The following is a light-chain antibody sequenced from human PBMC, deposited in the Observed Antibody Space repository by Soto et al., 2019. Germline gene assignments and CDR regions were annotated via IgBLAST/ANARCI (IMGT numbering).Light chain of an antibody. CDR2: SES. Sequence: VLTQSPGTLSVSAGERGTLSCRASQNLGTLYLAWFQQKSGQAPRLLIYSESRRATGIPDRSTGSGSGTDLNLTINRVEPEDFAVYFCQKYAGSTRTFGQGTKVDIK. J-gene: IGKJ1*01. CDR1: QNLGTLY. CDR3: QKYAGSTRT. V-gene: IGKV3-20*01.